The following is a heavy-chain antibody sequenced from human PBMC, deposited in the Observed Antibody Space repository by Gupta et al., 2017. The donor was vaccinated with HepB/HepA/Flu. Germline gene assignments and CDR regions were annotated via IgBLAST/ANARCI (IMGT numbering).Heavy chain of an antibody. Sequence: QVQLVESGGGVVQPGRSLRLSCAASGFTFSSYGMHWVRQAPGKGLEWVAVIWYDGSNKYYADSVKGRFTISRDNSKNTLYLQMNSLRAEDTAVYYCARDQEQQLVIDYWGQGTLVTVSS. CDR1: GFTFSSYG. D-gene: IGHD6-13*01. V-gene: IGHV3-33*01. CDR2: IWYDGSNK. CDR3: ARDQEQQLVIDY. J-gene: IGHJ4*02.